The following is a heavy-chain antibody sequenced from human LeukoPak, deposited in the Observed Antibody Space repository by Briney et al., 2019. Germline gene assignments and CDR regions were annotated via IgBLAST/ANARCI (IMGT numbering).Heavy chain of an antibody. CDR1: GFTFSSYG. CDR3: AKDGGLYGERVY. J-gene: IGHJ4*02. Sequence: GGSLRLSCAASGFTFSSYGMHWVRQAPGKGLEWVAVIPYDGSNKYYADSVKGRFTISRDNSKNTLYLQMNSLRAEDTAVYYCAKDGGLYGERVYWGQGTLVTVSS. CDR2: IPYDGSNK. V-gene: IGHV3-30*18. D-gene: IGHD3-16*01.